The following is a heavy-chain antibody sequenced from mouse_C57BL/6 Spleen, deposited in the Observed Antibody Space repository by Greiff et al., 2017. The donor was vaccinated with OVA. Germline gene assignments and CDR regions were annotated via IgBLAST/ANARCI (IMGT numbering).Heavy chain of an antibody. CDR1: GYTFTSYW. CDR2: IDPSDSYT. Sequence: QVQLQQPGAELVMPGASVKLSCKASGYTFTSYWMHWVKQRPGQGLEWIGEIDPSDSYTNYNQKFKGKSTLTVDKSSSTAYMQLSSLTSEDSAVYYCASWNNGSSYVDYWGQGTTLTVSS. J-gene: IGHJ2*01. V-gene: IGHV1-69*01. D-gene: IGHD1-1*01. CDR3: ASWNNGSSYVDY.